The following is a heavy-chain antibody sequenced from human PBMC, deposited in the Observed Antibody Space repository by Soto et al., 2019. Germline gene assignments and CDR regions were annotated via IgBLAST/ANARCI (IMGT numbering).Heavy chain of an antibody. CDR3: ASRLRGY. CDR2: ISSSSTI. V-gene: IGHV3-48*02. D-gene: IGHD4-17*01. CDR1: GFTFSSYS. J-gene: IGHJ4*02. Sequence: GGSLRLSCAASGFTFSSYSMNWVRQAPGKGLEWVSYISSSSTIYYADSVKGRFTISRDNAKNSLYLQMNSLRDEDTAVYYCASRLRGYWGQGTLVTVSS.